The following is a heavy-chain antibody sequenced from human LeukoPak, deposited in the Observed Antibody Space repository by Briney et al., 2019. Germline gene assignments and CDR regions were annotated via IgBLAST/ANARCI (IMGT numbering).Heavy chain of an antibody. V-gene: IGHV3-21*04. CDR2: ISSTSSFI. CDR1: GFTFSNYN. D-gene: IGHD1-26*01. J-gene: IGHJ4*02. Sequence: GGSLRLSCAASGFTFSNYNMNWVRQAPGKGLEWVSFISSTSSFIYYADSVKGRVTISRDNAKNSLFLQMNSLRAEDTAVYYCAKDISGSYASDYWGQGTLVIVSS. CDR3: AKDISGSYASDY.